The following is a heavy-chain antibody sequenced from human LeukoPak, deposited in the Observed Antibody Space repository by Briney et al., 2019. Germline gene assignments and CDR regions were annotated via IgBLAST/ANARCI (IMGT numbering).Heavy chain of an antibody. CDR3: ARGGRTTWGLPY. CDR1: GFSFSSYW. CDR2: INPDGRTT. V-gene: IGHV3-74*01. Sequence: GGSLRLSCAASGFSFSSYWMHWVRQDAGKGLMWVSRINPDGRTTDYADSGKGRFSISRDNAKKTLYLEMNSLRVEDTAVYYCARGGRTTWGLPYWGQGALVTVSS. D-gene: IGHD7-27*01. J-gene: IGHJ4*02.